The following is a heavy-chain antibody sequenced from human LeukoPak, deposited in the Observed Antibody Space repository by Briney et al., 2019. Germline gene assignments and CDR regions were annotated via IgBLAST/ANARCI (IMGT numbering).Heavy chain of an antibody. Sequence: SETLSLTCAVYGGSFSGYYWSWIRQPPGKGLEWIGEINHSGSTNYNPSLKSRVTISVDTSKNQFSLKLSSVTAADTAVYYCAKTGSSGYFFDYWGQRTLVTVSS. J-gene: IGHJ4*02. D-gene: IGHD3-22*01. CDR2: INHSGST. CDR3: AKTGSSGYFFDY. CDR1: GGSFSGYY. V-gene: IGHV4-34*01.